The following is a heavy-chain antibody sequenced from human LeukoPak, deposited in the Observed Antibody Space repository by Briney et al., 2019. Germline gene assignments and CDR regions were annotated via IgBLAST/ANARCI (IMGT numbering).Heavy chain of an antibody. V-gene: IGHV1-2*02. J-gene: IGHJ3*02. CDR2: INPNSGGT. CDR1: GYTFTGYY. Sequence: ASVKVSCKASGYTFTGYYMHWVRQAPGQGLEWMGWINPNSGGTNYAQKFQGRVTMTRDTSISTAYLQWSSLKASDTAMYYCARLAYCSGGSFYFDAFDIWGQGTMVTVSS. CDR3: ARLAYCSGGSFYFDAFDI. D-gene: IGHD2-15*01.